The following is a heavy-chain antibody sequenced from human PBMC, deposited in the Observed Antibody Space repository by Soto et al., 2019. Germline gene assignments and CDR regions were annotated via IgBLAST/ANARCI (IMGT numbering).Heavy chain of an antibody. Sequence: QVQLVQSGAEVKKPGSSVKVSCKASGGTFSSYAISWVRQAPGQGLEWMGGIIPIFGTANYAQKFQGRVTITADESMSTAYMELSSLRSEDTAVYYCARDRVGATKGPFDYWGQGTLVTVSS. V-gene: IGHV1-69*01. CDR2: IIPIFGTA. D-gene: IGHD1-26*01. CDR1: GGTFSSYA. J-gene: IGHJ4*02. CDR3: ARDRVGATKGPFDY.